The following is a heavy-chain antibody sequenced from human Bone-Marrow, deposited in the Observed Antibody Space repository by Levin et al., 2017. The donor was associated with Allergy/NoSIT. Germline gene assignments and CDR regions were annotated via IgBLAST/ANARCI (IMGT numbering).Heavy chain of an antibody. J-gene: IGHJ5*02. CDR1: GDRVSSNSAA. V-gene: IGHV6-1*01. D-gene: IGHD2-15*01. Sequence: SQTLSLTCAISGDRVSSNSAAWNWIRQSPSRGLEWLGRTYYRSKWYNDYAVSVKSRITINPDTSKNQFSLQLNSVTPEDTAVYYCARVDCSGGTCYSSWFGPWGQGTLVNVSS. CDR3: ARVDCSGGTCYSSWFGP. CDR2: TYYRSKWYN.